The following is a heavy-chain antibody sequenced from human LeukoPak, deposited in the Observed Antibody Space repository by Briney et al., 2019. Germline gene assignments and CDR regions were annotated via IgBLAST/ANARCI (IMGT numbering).Heavy chain of an antibody. D-gene: IGHD5-18*01. Sequence: SVKVSCKASGGTFSSYAISWVRQAPGQGLEWMGGIIPIFGTANYAQKFQGRVTMTGDTSTSTVYMELTSLRSEDTAMYYCARDWGIQQWPPSYFDYWGQGTLVTVSS. CDR2: IIPIFGTA. J-gene: IGHJ4*02. CDR1: GGTFSSYA. V-gene: IGHV1-69*06. CDR3: ARDWGIQQWPPSYFDY.